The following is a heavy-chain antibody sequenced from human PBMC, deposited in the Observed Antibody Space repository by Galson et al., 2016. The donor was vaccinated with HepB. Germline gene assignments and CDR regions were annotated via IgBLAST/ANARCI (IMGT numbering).Heavy chain of an antibody. CDR1: GFSVSSNY. D-gene: IGHD3-10*01. J-gene: IGHJ5*02. CDR2: IFSGGST. Sequence: SLRLSCAASGFSVSSNYMSWVRKAPGKGLQWVSVIFSGGSTYYADSVKGRFTISRDNSKNTQHLQMNSLRAEDTAVYYCARDGEYYYGSGSYAETWGQGTLVTVSS. CDR3: ARDGEYYYGSGSYAET. V-gene: IGHV3-53*01.